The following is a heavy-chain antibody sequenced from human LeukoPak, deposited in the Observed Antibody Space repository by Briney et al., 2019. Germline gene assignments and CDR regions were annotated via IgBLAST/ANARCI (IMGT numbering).Heavy chain of an antibody. D-gene: IGHD6-13*01. J-gene: IGHJ4*02. CDR2: INHSGST. CDR3: ARGGVAAAIDY. CDR1: GGSFSGYY. V-gene: IGHV4-34*01. Sequence: SETLSLTCAVYGGSFSGYYWSWIRQPPGKGLEWIGEINHSGSTNYNPSLKSRVTISVETSKNQFSLKLSSVTAADTAVYYCARGGVAAAIDYWGQGTLVTVSS.